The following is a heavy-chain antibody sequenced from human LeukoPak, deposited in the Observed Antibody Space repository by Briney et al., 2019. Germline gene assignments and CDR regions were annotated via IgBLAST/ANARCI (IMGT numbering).Heavy chain of an antibody. CDR2: ISSSSSTI. CDR3: AKDSRITIFGVIDY. Sequence: GGSLRLSCAASGFTFSSHSMNWVRQAPGKGLEWVSYISSSSSTIYYADSVKGRFTISRDNAKNSLYLQMNSLRAEDTAVYYCAKDSRITIFGVIDYWGQGSLVTVSS. CDR1: GFTFSSHS. V-gene: IGHV3-48*01. D-gene: IGHD3-3*01. J-gene: IGHJ4*02.